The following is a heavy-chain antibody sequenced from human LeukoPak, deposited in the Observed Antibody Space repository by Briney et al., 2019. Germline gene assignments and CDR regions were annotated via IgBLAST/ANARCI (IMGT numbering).Heavy chain of an antibody. Sequence: SETLSLTCAVYGGSFSGYYWSWIRQPPGKGLEWIGEINHSGSTNYNPSLKSRVTISVDTSKNQFSLKLSSVTAADTAVYYCARSALLWFGESFDYWGQGTLVTVSS. CDR2: INHSGST. V-gene: IGHV4-34*01. J-gene: IGHJ4*02. D-gene: IGHD3-10*01. CDR3: ARSALLWFGESFDY. CDR1: GGSFSGYY.